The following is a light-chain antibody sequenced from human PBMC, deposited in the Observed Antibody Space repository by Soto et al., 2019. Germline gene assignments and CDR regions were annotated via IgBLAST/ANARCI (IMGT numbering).Light chain of an antibody. CDR3: QEYNNWPPRA. CDR2: DAS. J-gene: IGKJ1*01. CDR1: QSVNSN. Sequence: EIVMTQSPATLSVSPGEGATLSCRASQSVNSNLAWYQQRPGQAPRLLIYDASTRATGIPTRFSGSGSGTEFTLSIGSLQSEDFAVYYCQEYNNWPPRAFGQGTKVELK. V-gene: IGKV3-15*01.